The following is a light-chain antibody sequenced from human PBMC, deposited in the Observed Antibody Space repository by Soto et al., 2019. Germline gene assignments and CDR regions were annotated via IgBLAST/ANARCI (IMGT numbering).Light chain of an antibody. J-gene: IGLJ1*01. CDR1: SSDVGYYDY. V-gene: IGLV2-8*01. Sequence: QSALTQPPSASGFPGHSVTISFTGTSSDVGYYDYVSWYQQHPGKAPKLVIYEVTKRPSGVPDRVSASKSGNTASLTVSGLRAEDEADYYCSSYAGSNNVVFGSGTKVTVL. CDR2: EVT. CDR3: SSYAGSNNVV.